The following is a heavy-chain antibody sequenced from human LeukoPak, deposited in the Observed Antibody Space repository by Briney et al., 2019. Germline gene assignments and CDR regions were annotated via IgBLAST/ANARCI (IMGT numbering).Heavy chain of an antibody. CDR1: GGSISSGGYS. Sequence: PSETLSLTCAVSGGSISSGGYSWSWIRQPPGKGLEWIGYIYHSGDTYYNPSLKSRVTISVDRSKNQFSLKLSSVTAADTAVYYCARALYCGGDCYSFYAFDIWGQGTMVTVSS. CDR2: IYHSGDT. D-gene: IGHD2-21*02. CDR3: ARALYCGGDCYSFYAFDI. V-gene: IGHV4-30-2*01. J-gene: IGHJ3*02.